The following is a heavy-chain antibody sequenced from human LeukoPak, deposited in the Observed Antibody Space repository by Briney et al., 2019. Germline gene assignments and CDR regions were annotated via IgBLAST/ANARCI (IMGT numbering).Heavy chain of an antibody. CDR3: AARFDSSGWGIDY. CDR2: IYYSGST. Sequence: RSSETLSLTCTVSGGSISSYYWSWIRQPPGKGLEWIGYIYYSGSTNYNPSLKSRVTISVDTSKNQFSLKLSSVTAADTAVYYCAARFDSSGWGIDYWGQGTLVTVSS. V-gene: IGHV4-59*12. J-gene: IGHJ4*02. D-gene: IGHD6-19*01. CDR1: GGSISSYY.